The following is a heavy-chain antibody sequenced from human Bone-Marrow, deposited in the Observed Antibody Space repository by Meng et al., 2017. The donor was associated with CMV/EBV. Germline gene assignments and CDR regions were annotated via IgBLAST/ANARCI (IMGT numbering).Heavy chain of an antibody. J-gene: IGHJ4*02. D-gene: IGHD2-2*01. CDR1: GFTFSNAR. CDR3: TTARYCSSTSCYFFDY. CDR2: IKSKTDGGTT. V-gene: IGHV3-15*01. Sequence: GESLKISCAASGFTFSNARMSWVRQAPGKGLEWVGRIKSKTDGGTTDYAAPVKGRFTISRDDSKSTLYLQMNSLKTEDTAVYYCTTARYCSSTSCYFFDYWGQGTLVTVSS.